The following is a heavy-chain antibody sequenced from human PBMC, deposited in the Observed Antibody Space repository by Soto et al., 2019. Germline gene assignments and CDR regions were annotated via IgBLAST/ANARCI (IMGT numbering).Heavy chain of an antibody. V-gene: IGHV3-23*01. Sequence: GGSLRLSCAAFGFTFSSYAMSWVRQAPGKGLEWVSAISGSGGSTYYADSVKGRFTISRDNSKNTLYLQMNSLRAEDTAVYYCATRAFGDSYYYYYGMDVWGQGTTVTVSS. CDR2: ISGSGGST. D-gene: IGHD2-21*02. CDR1: GFTFSSYA. J-gene: IGHJ6*02. CDR3: ATRAFGDSYYYYYGMDV.